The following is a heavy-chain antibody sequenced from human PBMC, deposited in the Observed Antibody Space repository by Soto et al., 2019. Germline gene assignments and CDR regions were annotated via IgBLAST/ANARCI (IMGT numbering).Heavy chain of an antibody. J-gene: IGHJ4*02. CDR1: GYTFTSYG. CDR2: ISAYNGNT. V-gene: IGHV1-18*01. CDR3: AREHYDFWSGSPYFDY. D-gene: IGHD3-3*01. Sequence: QVQLVQSGAEVKKPGASVKVSCKASGYTFTSYGISWVRQAPGQGLEWMGWISAYNGNTNYAQKLQGRVTMTTDASTSTAYMEPRSLRFDGSAVYYCAREHYDFWSGSPYFDYWGQGTLVTVSS.